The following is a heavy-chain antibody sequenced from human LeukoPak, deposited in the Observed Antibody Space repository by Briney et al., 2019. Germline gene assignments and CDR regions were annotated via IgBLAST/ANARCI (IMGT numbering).Heavy chain of an antibody. J-gene: IGHJ5*02. CDR2: INPDSGVA. D-gene: IGHD2-2*01. Sequence: ASVKVSCKASGYTFTDYFLHWVRQAPGQGLEWVGYINPDSGVAKYAQRFQGRVTMTRDTSISTVYMDLSSLTSDDTAVYYCARGGDEYDLLNDWFDPWGQGALVTVSS. V-gene: IGHV1-2*02. CDR1: GYTFTDYF. CDR3: ARGGDEYDLLNDWFDP.